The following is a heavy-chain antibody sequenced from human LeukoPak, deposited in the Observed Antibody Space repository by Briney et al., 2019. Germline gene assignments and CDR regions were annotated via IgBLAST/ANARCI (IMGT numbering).Heavy chain of an antibody. Sequence: ASVKVSCKASGYTFTNYDINWVRQAPGQGLEWMGWISGYNGNTKYAQKFQGRVTMTRDTSISTAYMELSRLRSDDTAVYYCARADSGYDWFSNDRLDYWGQGTLVTVSS. CDR1: GYTFTNYD. V-gene: IGHV1-18*01. J-gene: IGHJ4*02. D-gene: IGHD5-12*01. CDR2: ISGYNGNT. CDR3: ARADSGYDWFSNDRLDY.